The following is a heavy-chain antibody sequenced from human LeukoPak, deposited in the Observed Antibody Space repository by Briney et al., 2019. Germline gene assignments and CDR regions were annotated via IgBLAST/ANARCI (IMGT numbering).Heavy chain of an antibody. CDR1: GYTFTGYY. CDR2: INPNSGGT. V-gene: IGHV1-2*02. J-gene: IGHJ4*02. Sequence: EASVKVSCKASGYTFTGYYMHWVRQAPGQGLEWMGWINPNSGGTNYAQKFQGKVTMTRDTSISTAYMELSSLRSEDTAVYYCARGNSGYDAVLTFFDYWGQGTLVTVSS. D-gene: IGHD5-12*01. CDR3: ARGNSGYDAVLTFFDY.